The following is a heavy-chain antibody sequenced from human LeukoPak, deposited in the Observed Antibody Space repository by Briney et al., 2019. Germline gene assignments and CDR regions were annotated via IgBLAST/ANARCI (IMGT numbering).Heavy chain of an antibody. CDR2: MNPNSGNT. CDR1: GYTFTTYD. J-gene: IGHJ6*02. D-gene: IGHD6-19*01. V-gene: IGHV1-8*01. CDR3: AREGFRGWYQYYYYYGMDV. Sequence: ASVNVSCKASGYTFTTYDIHWVRQATGQGLEWMGWMNPNSGNTGYAQKFQGRVTMTRNTSISTAYMELSSLRSEDTAVYYCAREGFRGWYQYYYYYGMDVWGQGTTVTVSS.